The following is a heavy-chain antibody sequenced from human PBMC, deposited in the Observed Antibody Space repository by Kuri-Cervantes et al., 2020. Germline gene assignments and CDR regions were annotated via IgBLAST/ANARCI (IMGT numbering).Heavy chain of an antibody. CDR2: ITSTTSII. V-gene: IGHV3-21*04. J-gene: IGHJ3*02. Sequence: GGSLRLSCVGSGFSLSAYYMSWFRQAPGKGLEWVSSITSTTSIIYYADSVEGRFTISRDNGKNSLYLQMNSLRAEDTAVYYCARDLQSVAGDTWTDAFDIWGQGIMVTVSS. CDR1: GFSLSAYY. CDR3: ARDLQSVAGDTWTDAFDI. D-gene: IGHD6-19*01.